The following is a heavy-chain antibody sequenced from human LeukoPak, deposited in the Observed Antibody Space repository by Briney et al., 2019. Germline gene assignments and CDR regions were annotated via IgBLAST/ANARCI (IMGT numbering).Heavy chain of an antibody. CDR2: IYYSGST. Sequence: PSETLSLTCTVSGGSISSSSYYWGWIRQPPGKGLKWIGSIYYSGSTYYNPSLKSRVTISVDTSKNQFSLKLSSVTAADTAVYYCARQDSSGWYLSWFDPWGQGTLVTVSS. V-gene: IGHV4-39*01. D-gene: IGHD6-19*01. CDR3: ARQDSSGWYLSWFDP. J-gene: IGHJ5*02. CDR1: GGSISSSSYY.